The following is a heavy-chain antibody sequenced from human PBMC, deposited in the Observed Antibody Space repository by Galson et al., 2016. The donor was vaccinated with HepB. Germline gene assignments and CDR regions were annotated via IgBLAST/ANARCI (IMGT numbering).Heavy chain of an antibody. V-gene: IGHV2-5*01. CDR1: SFSPTTAGVN. CDR2: IYWNGNT. D-gene: IGHD3-16*02. CDR3: AHVNYSITFGGVVVEDWFDP. Sequence: PTQVKPTQTLPLPCTFSSFSPTTAGVNVAWLRQPPGTAMEWSAFIYWNGNTSYNQSLQIRHTIPKDPSNPQVVLTVTDMDPVDTATYYCAHVNYSITFGGVVVEDWFDPWGQGMLVTVSS. J-gene: IGHJ5*02.